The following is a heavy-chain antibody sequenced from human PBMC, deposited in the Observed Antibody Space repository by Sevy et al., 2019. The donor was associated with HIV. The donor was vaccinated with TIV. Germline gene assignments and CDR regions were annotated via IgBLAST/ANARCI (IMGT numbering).Heavy chain of an antibody. D-gene: IGHD3-22*01. Sequence: SETLSLTCTVSGGSVSSGSYYWSWIRQPPGKGLEWLGYIYYSGSTNYNPSLKSRVTISVDTSKNQFSLKLSSVTAADTAVYYCARHYDSSGYYYWYFDLWGRRTLVTVSS. CDR3: ARHYDSSGYYYWYFDL. J-gene: IGHJ2*01. V-gene: IGHV4-61*01. CDR1: GGSVSSGSYY. CDR2: IYYSGST.